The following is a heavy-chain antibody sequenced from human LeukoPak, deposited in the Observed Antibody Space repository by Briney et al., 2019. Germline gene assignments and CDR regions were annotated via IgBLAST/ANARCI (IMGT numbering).Heavy chain of an antibody. Sequence: PGGSLRLSCAAPEFTFRSYAMTWVRQAPGKGLEWVSSITTSGDTTYYADSVKGRFTISRDNFKNTLYLQMNSLRAEDTAVYYCAKDQGGYVWYFDLWGRGTLVTVSS. D-gene: IGHD5-12*01. CDR2: ITTSGDTT. CDR3: AKDQGGYVWYFDL. CDR1: EFTFRSYA. V-gene: IGHV3-23*01. J-gene: IGHJ2*01.